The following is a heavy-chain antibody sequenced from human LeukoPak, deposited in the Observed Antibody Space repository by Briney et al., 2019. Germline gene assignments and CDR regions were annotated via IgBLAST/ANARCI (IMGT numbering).Heavy chain of an antibody. CDR2: FDPEDGET. D-gene: IGHD1-26*01. CDR3: ATAGIVGAPGAHYFDY. CDR1: GYTLTELS. V-gene: IGHV1-24*01. J-gene: IGHJ4*02. Sequence: GASVKVSCKVSGYTLTELSMHWVRQAPGKGLEWMGGFDPEDGETIYAQKFQGRVTMTEDTSTDTAYMELSSLRSEDTAVYYCATAGIVGAPGAHYFDYWGQGTLVTVSS.